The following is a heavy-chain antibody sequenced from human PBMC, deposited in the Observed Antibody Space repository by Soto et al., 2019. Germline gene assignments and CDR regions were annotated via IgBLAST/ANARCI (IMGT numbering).Heavy chain of an antibody. Sequence: SETLSLTCTVSGGSISSYYWSWIRQPPGKGLEWIGYIYYSGSTNYNPSLKSRVTISVDTSKNQFSLKLSSVTAADTAVYYCASWYYYGSGSYSPDAFGWFDPWGQGTLVTVSS. CDR2: IYYSGST. CDR1: GGSISSYY. D-gene: IGHD3-10*01. CDR3: ASWYYYGSGSYSPDAFGWFDP. J-gene: IGHJ5*02. V-gene: IGHV4-59*08.